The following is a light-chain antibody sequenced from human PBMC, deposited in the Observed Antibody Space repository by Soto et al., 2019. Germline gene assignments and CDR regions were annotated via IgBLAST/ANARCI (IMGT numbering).Light chain of an antibody. Sequence: QPVLTQPPSASGTPGQRVTISCSGSSSNIGTNYVYWYQQLPGTAPKLLIYKNNQRPSGVPDRFSGSKSGTSASLAISGLRSEDESDYYCAVWDDSLSVVFGGGTKLTVL. CDR3: AVWDDSLSVV. CDR2: KNN. V-gene: IGLV1-47*01. J-gene: IGLJ2*01. CDR1: SSNIGTNY.